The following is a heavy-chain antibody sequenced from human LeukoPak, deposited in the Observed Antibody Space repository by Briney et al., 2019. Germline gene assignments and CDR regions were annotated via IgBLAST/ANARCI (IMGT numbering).Heavy chain of an antibody. Sequence: GGSLRLSCAASGFTFDDYAMHWVRQAPGKGLEWVSGISWNSFSIGYADSVKGRFTISRDNSKNTLYLQMNSLRAEDTAVYYCARAYSAGYFDYWGQGTLVTVSS. CDR2: ISWNSFSI. CDR3: ARAYSAGYFDY. D-gene: IGHD6-13*01. V-gene: IGHV3-9*01. J-gene: IGHJ4*02. CDR1: GFTFDDYA.